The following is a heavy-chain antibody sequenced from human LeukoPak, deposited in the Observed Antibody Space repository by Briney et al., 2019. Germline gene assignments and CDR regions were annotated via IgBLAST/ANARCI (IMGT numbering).Heavy chain of an antibody. CDR2: ISYDGSFQ. D-gene: IGHD3-10*01. CDR1: GFNFVNYA. J-gene: IGHJ4*02. V-gene: IGHV3-30*04. Sequence: GGSLGLSCAASGFNFVNYAMHWVRQAPGKGLDWVALISYDGSFQSYADSVKGRFTISRDSSTNTVSLQMNSLRDEDTAMYYCGRENRGYYGAYWGQGNLVTGSS. CDR3: GRENRGYYGAY.